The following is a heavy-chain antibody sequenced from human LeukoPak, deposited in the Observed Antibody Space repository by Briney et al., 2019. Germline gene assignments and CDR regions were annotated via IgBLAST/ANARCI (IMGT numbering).Heavy chain of an antibody. CDR2: IYHSGSI. D-gene: IGHD3-22*01. CDR3: ASRLRGLLLGEYHYFDY. CDR1: GYSISSGYY. J-gene: IGHJ4*01. V-gene: IGHV4-38-2*02. Sequence: SETLSLTCTVSGYSISSGYYWGWIRQPPGKGLEWVGSIYHSGSIYYNPSLKSRVTISVDTSKNQFSLKLSSVTAADTAVYYCASRLRGLLLGEYHYFDYWGHGTLVTVSS.